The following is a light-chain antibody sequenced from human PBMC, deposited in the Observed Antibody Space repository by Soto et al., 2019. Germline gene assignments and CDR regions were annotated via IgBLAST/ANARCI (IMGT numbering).Light chain of an antibody. CDR2: DAS. CDR3: QQDGSSVT. V-gene: IGKV3-20*01. J-gene: IGKJ4*01. Sequence: DIVLTQSPGTLSLSPGERATLSCRASQSVRSRYLAWYQQKAGQAPRLLIYDASRRATGIPDRFSGSGSGTDFTLTISRMEHEDFAVYYCQQDGSSVTFGGGKKVEIK. CDR1: QSVRSRY.